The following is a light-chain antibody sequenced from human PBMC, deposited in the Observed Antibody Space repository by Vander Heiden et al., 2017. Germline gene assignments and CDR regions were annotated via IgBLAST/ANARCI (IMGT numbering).Light chain of an antibody. Sequence: DIVMTQSPLSLPVTPREPASISCRSSQSLLHSNGYNYLDWYLQKPGQSPQLLIYLGSNRASGVPDRFSGSGSGTDFTLKISRVEAEDVGVYYCMQALQTPITFGQGTKVEIK. V-gene: IGKV2-28*01. J-gene: IGKJ1*01. CDR2: LGS. CDR3: MQALQTPIT. CDR1: QSLLHSNGYNY.